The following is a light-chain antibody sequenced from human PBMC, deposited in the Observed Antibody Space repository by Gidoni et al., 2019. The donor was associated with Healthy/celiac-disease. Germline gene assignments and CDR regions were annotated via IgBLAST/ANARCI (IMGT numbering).Light chain of an antibody. J-gene: IGKJ5*01. CDR3: QQRCNGPIT. Sequence: EIVLTQSPATLSLSPGERATLSCRASQSVSSNLASYQQKPGQAPRLLIYDASNRATGIPARFCGSGSSTDYSPPISSIEPADFAVYYCQQRCNGPITFGQGTQLEIK. V-gene: IGKV3-11*01. CDR1: QSVSSN. CDR2: DAS.